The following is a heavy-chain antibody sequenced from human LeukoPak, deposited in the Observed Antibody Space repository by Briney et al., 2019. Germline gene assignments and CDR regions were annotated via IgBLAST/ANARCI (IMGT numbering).Heavy chain of an antibody. CDR1: GFIFNNYG. J-gene: IGHJ4*02. V-gene: IGHV3-30*02. Sequence: PGGSLRLSCAASGFIFNNYGMHWVRQAPGKGLEWVAAIWPDGINKDYADSVRGRFTISRDNSKNILYVQMNSLTAEDTAVYYCAKDCGGDCHVYCWGQGTLVTVSS. CDR3: AKDCGGDCHVYC. D-gene: IGHD2-21*02. CDR2: IWPDGINK.